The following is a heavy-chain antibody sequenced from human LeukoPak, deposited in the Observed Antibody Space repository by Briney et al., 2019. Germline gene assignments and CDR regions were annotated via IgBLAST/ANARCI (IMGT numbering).Heavy chain of an antibody. J-gene: IGHJ5*01. CDR1: GFTLSSHW. D-gene: IGHD3-9*01. CDR2: INQDESEK. CDR3: ARSNSFEPRWCDWFDS. Sequence: GGSLRLSCAASGFTLSSHWMSWVRQAPGKGLEWVANINQDESEKYYVDSVKGRFTISRDNAKNSLYLQMNSLRGEDTAIYFCARSNSFEPRWCDWFDSWGQGTLVTVSS. V-gene: IGHV3-7*01.